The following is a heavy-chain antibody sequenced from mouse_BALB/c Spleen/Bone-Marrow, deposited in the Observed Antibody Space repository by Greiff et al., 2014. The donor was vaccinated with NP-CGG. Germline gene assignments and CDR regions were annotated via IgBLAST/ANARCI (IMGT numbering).Heavy chain of an antibody. D-gene: IGHD1-1*01. J-gene: IGHJ4*01. CDR3: ARSAYYGSSYGAMDY. Sequence: QLQQSGPELVKPGASVKISCTGSGYAFSSSWMNWVKQRPGQGLEWIGRIYPGDGDTNSNGRFKGKATPTADRSSNTAYMQLSSLTSVDSAVYFCARSAYYGSSYGAMDYWGQGTSVTVSS. CDR2: IYPGDGDT. CDR1: GYAFSSSW. V-gene: IGHV1-82*01.